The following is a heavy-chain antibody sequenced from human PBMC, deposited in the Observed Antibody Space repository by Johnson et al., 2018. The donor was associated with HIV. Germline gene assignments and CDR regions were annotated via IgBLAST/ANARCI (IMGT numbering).Heavy chain of an antibody. CDR2: ISGSGFDT. V-gene: IGHV3-11*06. D-gene: IGHD1-26*01. Sequence: QMLLVESGGDLIKPGGSLRLSCAASNFTFKDYYMNWIRQAPGKGLEWISYISGSGFDTFYADSVKGRFTISRDNSKNTLYLQMNSLRAEDTAVYYCARALVDDAFDIWGQGTMVTVSS. J-gene: IGHJ3*02. CDR1: NFTFKDYY. CDR3: ARALVDDAFDI.